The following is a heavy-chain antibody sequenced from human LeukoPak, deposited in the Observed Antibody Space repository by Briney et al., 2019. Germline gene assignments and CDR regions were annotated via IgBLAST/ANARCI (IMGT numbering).Heavy chain of an antibody. J-gene: IGHJ6*03. CDR2: IWDDGSEE. CDR3: AKEYERGTPYDYMDV. D-gene: IGHD3-16*01. Sequence: PGRSLRLSCATSGFTFSAYGFHWVRQAAGKGLEWVGIIWDDGSEESYADSVKGRFTISRDNSNNTVYLQMNSLRVEDTAVYYCAKEYERGTPYDYMDVWGKGTTVTVSS. V-gene: IGHV3-33*06. CDR1: GFTFSAYG.